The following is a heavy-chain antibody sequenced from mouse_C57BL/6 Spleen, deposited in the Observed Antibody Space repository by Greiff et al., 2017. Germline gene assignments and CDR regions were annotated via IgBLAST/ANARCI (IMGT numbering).Heavy chain of an antibody. V-gene: IGHV1-81*01. CDR1: GYTFTSYG. CDR2: IYPRSGNT. Sequence: QVQLQQSGAELARPGASVKLSCKASGYTFTSYGISWVKQRTGQGLEWIGEIYPRSGNTYYNEKFKGKATLTADKSSSTAYMELRSLTSEDSAVYYCARVYSNYSYYFDYWGQGTTRTVSS. D-gene: IGHD2-5*01. J-gene: IGHJ2*01. CDR3: ARVYSNYSYYFDY.